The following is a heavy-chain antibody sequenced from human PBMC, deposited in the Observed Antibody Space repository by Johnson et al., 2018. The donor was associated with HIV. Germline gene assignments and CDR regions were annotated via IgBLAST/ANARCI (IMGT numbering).Heavy chain of an antibody. V-gene: IGHV3-30*03. Sequence: QVQLVESGGGLVQPGGSLRLSCAASGFTFSSYGMHWVRQAPGKGLEWVAVISYDGINKYYADSVKGRFTISRDNSKNTLYLQMNSLRAEDTAVYYCARERNYGTHAAFDIWGQGTMVTVSS. J-gene: IGHJ3*02. D-gene: IGHD1-7*01. CDR2: ISYDGINK. CDR1: GFTFSSYG. CDR3: ARERNYGTHAAFDI.